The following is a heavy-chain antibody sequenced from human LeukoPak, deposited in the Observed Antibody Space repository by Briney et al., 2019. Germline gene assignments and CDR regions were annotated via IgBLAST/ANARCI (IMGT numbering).Heavy chain of an antibody. J-gene: IGHJ4*02. CDR1: GGSISSYY. V-gene: IGHV4-59*01. CDR2: IYYSGST. Sequence: SETLPLTCTVSGGSISSYYWSWIRQPPGKGLEWVEYIYYSGSTNYKPSLKSRLTISLDTPKNQLSLQLSAVTAAATAVYYCGGSVYGDPKDYWGEGTLVTVPS. D-gene: IGHD4-17*01. CDR3: GGSVYGDPKDY.